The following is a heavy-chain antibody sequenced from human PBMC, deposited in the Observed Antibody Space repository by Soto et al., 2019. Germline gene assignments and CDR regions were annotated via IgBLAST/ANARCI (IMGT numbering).Heavy chain of an antibody. CDR2: IGTSGTTI. D-gene: IGHD4-17*01. CDR1: GFSFSSYE. J-gene: IGHJ4*02. CDR3: ARDTISIYGDYPDY. Sequence: GGSLRLSCAASGFSFSSYEMNWVRQAPGKGLEWVSYIGTSGTTIYYAESVKGRFTISRDNAKNSLYLQMNSLRAEDTAIYYCARDTISIYGDYPDYWGQGTQVTVSS. V-gene: IGHV3-48*03.